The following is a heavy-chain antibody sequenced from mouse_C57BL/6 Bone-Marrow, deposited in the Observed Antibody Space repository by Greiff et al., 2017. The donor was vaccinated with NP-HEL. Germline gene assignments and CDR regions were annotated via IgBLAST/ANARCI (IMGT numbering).Heavy chain of an antibody. J-gene: IGHJ2*01. D-gene: IGHD2-1*01. CDR1: GYTFTDYY. CDR2: INPNNGGT. CDR3: ARLRYGNYPFDY. Sequence: EVQLQQSGPELVKPGASVKISCKASGYTFTDYYMNWVKQSHGKSLEWIGDINPNNGGTSYNQKFKGKATLTVDKSSSTAYMELRSLTSEDSAVYYCARLRYGNYPFDYWGQGTTLTVSS. V-gene: IGHV1-26*01.